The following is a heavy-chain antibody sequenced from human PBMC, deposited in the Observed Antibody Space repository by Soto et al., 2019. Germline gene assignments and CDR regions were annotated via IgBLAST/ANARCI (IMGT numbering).Heavy chain of an antibody. CDR1: GYTFTGYY. CDR2: INPNSGGT. Sequence: ASVKVSCKTSGYTFTGYYMHCVRQAPGQGLEWMGWINPNSGGTNYAQKFQGRVTMTRDTSISSAYMELSRLRSDDTAVYYCARFTAARPDYYYYYGMDVWGQGTTVTVSS. V-gene: IGHV1-2*02. D-gene: IGHD6-6*01. J-gene: IGHJ6*02. CDR3: ARFTAARPDYYYYYGMDV.